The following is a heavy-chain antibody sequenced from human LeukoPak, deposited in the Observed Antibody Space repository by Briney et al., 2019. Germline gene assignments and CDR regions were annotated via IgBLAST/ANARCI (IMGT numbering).Heavy chain of an antibody. CDR1: GFTVSSNY. Sequence: GGSLRLSCAASGFTVSSNYMSWVRQAPGKGLEWVSVIYSGGSTYYADSVKGRFTISRDNSKNTLYLQMNSLRAEDTAVYYCARVNTYYYDSSGYYPYYFDYWGQGTLVTVSS. CDR3: ARVNTYYYDSSGYYPYYFDY. J-gene: IGHJ4*02. V-gene: IGHV3-53*05. CDR2: IYSGGST. D-gene: IGHD3-22*01.